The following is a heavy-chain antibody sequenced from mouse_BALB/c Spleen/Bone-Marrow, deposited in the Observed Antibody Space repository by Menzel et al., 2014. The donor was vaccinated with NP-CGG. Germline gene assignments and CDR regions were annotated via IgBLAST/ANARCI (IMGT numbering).Heavy chain of an antibody. CDR3: ARSGWLLRGYYALDY. CDR2: INPYNDGT. CDR1: GYTFSSYG. D-gene: IGHD2-3*01. J-gene: IGHJ4*01. Sequence: VQLQQSGPELVKPGASVKMSCKASGYTFSSYGMNWVKQKPGQGLEWIGYINPYNDGTKLNEKFEDKATLTSDKSSSTAYMELTSLTSGDSAVYYCARSGWLLRGYYALDYWGPGTSVTVSS. V-gene: IGHV1-14*01.